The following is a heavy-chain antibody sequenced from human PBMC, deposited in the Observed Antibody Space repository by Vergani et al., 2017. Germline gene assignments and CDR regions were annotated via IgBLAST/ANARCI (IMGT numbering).Heavy chain of an antibody. CDR1: GYTFTSYA. CDR2: INTGNGNT. J-gene: IGHJ3*02. Sequence: QVQLVQSGAEVKKPGASVKVSCKASGYTFTSYAMHWVRQAPGQRLEWMGWINTGNGNTKYSQKFQGRVTITRDTSASTAYMELSSLRSEDTAVYYCARPPPGFGAFDIWGQGTMVTVSS. V-gene: IGHV1-3*04. CDR3: ARPPPGFGAFDI. D-gene: IGHD3-16*01.